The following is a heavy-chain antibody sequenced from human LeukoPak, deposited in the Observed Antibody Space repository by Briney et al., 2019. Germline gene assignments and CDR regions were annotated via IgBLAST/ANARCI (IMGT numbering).Heavy chain of an antibody. J-gene: IGHJ4*02. Sequence: GGSLRLSCAASGFAFSSYAMSWVRQAPGKGLEWVSAISGSGGSTYYADSVKGRFTISRDNSKNTLYLQMNSLRAEDTAVYYCAKAVDRFLEWLPHDYWGQGTLVTVSS. V-gene: IGHV3-23*01. CDR1: GFAFSSYA. CDR2: ISGSGGST. D-gene: IGHD3-3*01. CDR3: AKAVDRFLEWLPHDY.